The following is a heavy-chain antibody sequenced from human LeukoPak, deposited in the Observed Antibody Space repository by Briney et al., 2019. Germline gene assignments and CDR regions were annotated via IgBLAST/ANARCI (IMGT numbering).Heavy chain of an antibody. V-gene: IGHV1-2*02. D-gene: IGHD2-15*01. CDR2: INPNSGGT. CDR1: GYTFTGYY. J-gene: IGHJ3*02. Sequence: ASVKVSCKASGYTFTGYYMHWVRQAPGQGLEWMGWINPNSGGTNYAQKFQGRVTMTRDTSISTAYMELSSLRSEDTAVYYCARGRDYCSGGSCYYDAFDIWGQGTMVTVSS. CDR3: ARGRDYCSGGSCYYDAFDI.